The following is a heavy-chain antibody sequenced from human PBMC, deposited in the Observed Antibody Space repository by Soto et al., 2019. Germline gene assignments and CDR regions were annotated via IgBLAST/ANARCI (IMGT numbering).Heavy chain of an antibody. J-gene: IGHJ3*02. CDR1: GGSISSSSYY. CDR3: ARGGGDLYAFDI. CDR2: IYYSGST. Sequence: SETLSLTCTVSGGSISSSSYYWGWIRQPPGKGLEWIGSIYYSGSTYYNPSLKSRVTISVDTSKNQFSLKLSSVTAADTAVYYCARGGGDLYAFDIWGQGTMVTVSS. D-gene: IGHD2-21*02. V-gene: IGHV4-39*01.